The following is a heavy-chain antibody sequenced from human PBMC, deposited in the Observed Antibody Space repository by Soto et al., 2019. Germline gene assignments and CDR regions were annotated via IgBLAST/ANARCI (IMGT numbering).Heavy chain of an antibody. J-gene: IGHJ4*02. CDR1: GFTFSSFG. V-gene: IGHV3-30*18. Sequence: QVQLVESGGCVVQPGRSLRLSCAASGFTFSSFGMHWVRQAPGKGLEWVALISYDGSSDYYVDSVKGRFTISRDKSKNTLYLQMNSLRPEDTAVYYCAKDRGWSSADLEYWGQGTLVTVSS. CDR2: ISYDGSSD. CDR3: AKDRGWSSADLEY. D-gene: IGHD6-19*01.